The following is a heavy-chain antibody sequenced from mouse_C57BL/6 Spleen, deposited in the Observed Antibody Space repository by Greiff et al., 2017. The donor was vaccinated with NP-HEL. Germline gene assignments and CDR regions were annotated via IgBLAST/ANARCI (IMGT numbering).Heavy chain of an antibody. CDR2: IYPGDGDT. V-gene: IGHV1-80*01. Sequence: QVQLKQSGAELVKPGASVKISCKASGYAFSSYWMNWVKQRPGKGLEWIGQIYPGDGDTNYNGKFKGKATLTADKSSSTAYMQLSSLTSEDSAVYFCATKLGRYYAMDYWGQGTSVTVSS. CDR3: ATKLGRYYAMDY. J-gene: IGHJ4*01. CDR1: GYAFSSYW. D-gene: IGHD4-1*01.